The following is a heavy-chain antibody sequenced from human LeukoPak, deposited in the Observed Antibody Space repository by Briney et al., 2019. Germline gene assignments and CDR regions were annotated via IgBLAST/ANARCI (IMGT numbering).Heavy chain of an antibody. CDR1: GLTFSSYA. CDR2: ISGSDGST. Sequence: GGSLRLSCAASGLTFSSYAMSWVRQAPGKGLEWVSAISGSDGSTYYADSVKGRFTISRDNSKNTLYLQMNSLRAEDTAVYYCAKSSGCSSTSCYSRVFDYWGQGTLVTVSS. D-gene: IGHD2-2*01. V-gene: IGHV3-23*01. CDR3: AKSSGCSSTSCYSRVFDY. J-gene: IGHJ4*02.